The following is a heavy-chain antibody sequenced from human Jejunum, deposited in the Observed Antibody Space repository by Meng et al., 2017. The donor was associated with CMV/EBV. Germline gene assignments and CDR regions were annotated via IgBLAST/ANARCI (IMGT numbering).Heavy chain of an antibody. CDR2: IPFDGNND. J-gene: IGHJ4*02. V-gene: IGHV3-30*04. CDR1: GCTFSSYA. D-gene: IGHD6-13*01. CDR3: ARGTGSGSWLIDS. Sequence: SGCTFSSYAMHWVRQAPGKGLELVAVIPFDGNNDHYADSVKGRFTISRDNSKNTLYLQVNSLRLEDTGVYYCARGTGSGSWLIDSWGQGTLVTVSS.